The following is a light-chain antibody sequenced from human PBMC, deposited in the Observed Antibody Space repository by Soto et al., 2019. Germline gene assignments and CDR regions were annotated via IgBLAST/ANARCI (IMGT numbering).Light chain of an antibody. Sequence: EIVMTQSPATLPVSPGERATLACRTSQSVGSDLAWYQQKPGQPPRLLIYGASTRASGIPARFSGSGSGTDFTLTISGLQSEDFAVYHCQHYTNWPLTFGGGTKVEIK. V-gene: IGKV3-15*01. CDR3: QHYTNWPLT. J-gene: IGKJ4*01. CDR1: QSVGSD. CDR2: GAS.